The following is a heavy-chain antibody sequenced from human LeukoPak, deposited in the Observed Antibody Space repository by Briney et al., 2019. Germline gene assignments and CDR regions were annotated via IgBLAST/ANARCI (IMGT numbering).Heavy chain of an antibody. CDR3: AIIAVAHTGFDY. V-gene: IGHV3-21*01. CDR2: ISSSSSYI. J-gene: IGHJ4*02. D-gene: IGHD6-19*01. Sequence: GGSLRLSCAASGFTFSSYIMNWVRQAPGKGLEWVSSISSSSSYIYYADSVKGRFTISRDNAKNSLYLQMNSLRAEDTAVYYCAIIAVAHTGFDYWGQGTLVTVSS. CDR1: GFTFSSYI.